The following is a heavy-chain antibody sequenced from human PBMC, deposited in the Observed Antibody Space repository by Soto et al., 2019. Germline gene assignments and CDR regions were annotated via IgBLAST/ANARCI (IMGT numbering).Heavy chain of an antibody. V-gene: IGHV4-31*03. Sequence: QVQLQESGPGLVKPSQTLSLTCTVSGGSIINGGYYWNWIRQHPGKGLEWLGYISYSGSTFYNPSLKSRVTISVDTFKNHFSLKLSSVTAADTAVYYCARDSPDWKGGGFDYWGQGTLVSVSS. D-gene: IGHD1-1*01. J-gene: IGHJ4*02. CDR2: ISYSGST. CDR3: ARDSPDWKGGGFDY. CDR1: GGSIINGGYY.